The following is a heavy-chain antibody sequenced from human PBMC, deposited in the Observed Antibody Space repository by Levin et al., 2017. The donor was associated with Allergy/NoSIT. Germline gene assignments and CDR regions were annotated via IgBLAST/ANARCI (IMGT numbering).Heavy chain of an antibody. CDR3: ARNGLLWFGDVGSFFDY. CDR2: ISYDGSNK. J-gene: IGHJ4*02. D-gene: IGHD3-10*01. CDR1: GFTFSSYA. Sequence: PGGSLRLPCAASGFTFSSYAMHWVRQAPGKGLEWVAVISYDGSNKYYADSVKGRFTISRDNSKNTLYLQMNSLRAEDTAVYYCARNGLLWFGDVGSFFDYWGQGTLVTVSS. V-gene: IGHV3-30-3*01.